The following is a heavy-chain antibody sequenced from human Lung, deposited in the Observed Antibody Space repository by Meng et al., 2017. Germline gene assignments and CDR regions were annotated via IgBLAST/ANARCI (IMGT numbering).Heavy chain of an antibody. J-gene: IGHJ4*02. CDR3: ARGATTMDHGFDY. CDR2: NNHGGST. V-gene: IGHV4-34*01. Sequence: RLYAIVPLVSVVSGVFFGDYNWSCIRQHPGRGLAWIEENNHGGSTYYNPTVESRAIISVDTSQNNLSRKLSSVTTADSAVYYCARGATTMDHGFDYWGQGTLVTVSS. CDR1: GVFFGDYN. D-gene: IGHD4-11*01.